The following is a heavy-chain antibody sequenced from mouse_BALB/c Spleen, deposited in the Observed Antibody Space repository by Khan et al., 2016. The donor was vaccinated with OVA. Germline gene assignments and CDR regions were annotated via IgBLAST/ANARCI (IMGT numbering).Heavy chain of an antibody. CDR1: GFSLTNYG. J-gene: IGHJ4*01. V-gene: IGHV2-2*01. CDR3: ARKRGVHYNMDF. Sequence: VELVESGPGLVQPSQSLSITCTVPGFSLTNYGVHWIRQSPGRGLEWLGLIWSGGNTDYNAAFISRLTISKDNTKSQVFFKMNSLQADDTAIYYCARKRGVHYNMDFWGQGISITVSS. CDR2: IWSGGNT.